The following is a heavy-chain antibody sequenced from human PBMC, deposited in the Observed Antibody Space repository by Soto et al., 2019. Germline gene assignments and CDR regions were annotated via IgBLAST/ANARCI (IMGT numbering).Heavy chain of an antibody. V-gene: IGHV3-30*18. J-gene: IGHJ4*02. CDR2: ISYDGSNK. CDR3: AKGVWFGELEYYFDY. D-gene: IGHD3-10*01. CDR1: GFTFSSYG. Sequence: GGSLRLSCAASGFTFSSYGMRWVRQAPGKGLKWVAVISYDGSNKYYADSVKGRFTISRDNSKNTLYLQMNSLRAEDTAVYYCAKGVWFGELEYYFDYWGQGTLVTVSS.